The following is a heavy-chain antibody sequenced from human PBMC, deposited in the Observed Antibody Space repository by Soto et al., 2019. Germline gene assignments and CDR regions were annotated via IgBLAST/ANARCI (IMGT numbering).Heavy chain of an antibody. J-gene: IGHJ4*02. Sequence: GGSLRLSCAASGFTFSHNVMSWVRQAPGKGLELVSTVSGSGGSTNYADSVKGRFTISRDNSKNMLYLQMNSLTAEDTAVYYCAKDEYFIVGTCFYGGFYAYWRQGTLVTVSS. CDR3: AKDEYFIVGTCFYGGFYAY. V-gene: IGHV3-23*01. D-gene: IGHD2-15*01. CDR2: VSGSGGST. CDR1: GFTFSHNV.